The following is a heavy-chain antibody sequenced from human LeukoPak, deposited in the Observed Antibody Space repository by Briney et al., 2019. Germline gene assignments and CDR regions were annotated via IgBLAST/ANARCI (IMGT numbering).Heavy chain of an antibody. CDR1: GYIFTSYW. CDR3: ARRRLVVVAGGVVSDYFDY. V-gene: IGHV5-51*01. Sequence: GESLKISCKGSGYIFTSYWIGWVRQMPGKGLEWMGIIYPGDSDTRYSPSFQGQVTISADKSISTAYLQWSSLKASDTAMYYCARRRLVVVAGGVVSDYFDYWGQGTLVTVSS. CDR2: IYPGDSDT. J-gene: IGHJ4*02. D-gene: IGHD2-15*01.